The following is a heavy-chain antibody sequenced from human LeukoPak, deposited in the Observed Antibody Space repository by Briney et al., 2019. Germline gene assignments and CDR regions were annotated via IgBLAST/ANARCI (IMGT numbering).Heavy chain of an antibody. V-gene: IGHV3-30*01. CDR1: GFTFSRYG. J-gene: IGHJ4*02. CDR3: AKAYDFWSGYPDY. Sequence: GSLRLSCAASGFTFSRYGMHWVRQAPGKGQEWVALISYDGSNKYYADSVKGRFTISRDNSKNTLYLQMNSLRAEDTALYYCAKAYDFWSGYPDYWGQGTLVTVSS. D-gene: IGHD3-3*01. CDR2: ISYDGSNK.